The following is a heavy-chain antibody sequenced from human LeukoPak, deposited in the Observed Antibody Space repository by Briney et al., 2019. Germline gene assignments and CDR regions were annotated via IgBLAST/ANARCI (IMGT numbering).Heavy chain of an antibody. J-gene: IGHJ1*01. CDR3: ARSYGGNSGWYFQH. Sequence: KVSCKASGYTFTSYWIGWVRQMPGKGLEWMGIIYPGDSDTRYSPSFQGQVTISADKSISTAYLQWSSLKASDTAMYYCARSYGGNSGWYFQHWGQGTLVIVSS. CDR1: GYTFTSYW. D-gene: IGHD4-23*01. CDR2: IYPGDSDT. V-gene: IGHV5-51*01.